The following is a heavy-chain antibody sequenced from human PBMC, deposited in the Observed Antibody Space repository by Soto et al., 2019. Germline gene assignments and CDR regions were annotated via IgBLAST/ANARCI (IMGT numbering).Heavy chain of an antibody. CDR3: ARDPRGKSVDYADY. V-gene: IGHV3-7*01. CDR2: IKQDGSEK. J-gene: IGHJ4*02. D-gene: IGHD3-16*01. CDR1: GFTFSSYW. Sequence: GGSLRLSCAASGFTFSSYWMSWVRQAPGKGLEWVANIKQDGSEKYYVDSVKGRFTISRDNAKNSLYLQMNSLRAEDTAVYYCARDPRGKSVDYADYWGQGTLVTVSS.